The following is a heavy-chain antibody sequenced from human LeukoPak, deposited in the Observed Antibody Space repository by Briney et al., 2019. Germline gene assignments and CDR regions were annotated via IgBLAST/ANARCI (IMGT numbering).Heavy chain of an antibody. CDR2: ISYDGSNK. CDR1: GFTFSSYA. Sequence: QPGGSLRLSCAASGFTFSSYAMHWVRQAPGKGLEWVAVISYDGSNKYYADSVKGRFTISRDNSKNTLYLQMNSLRAEDTAVYYCAKPPNDDYYYYYMDVWGKGTTVTVSS. CDR3: AKPPNDDYYYYYMDV. V-gene: IGHV3-30*04. D-gene: IGHD3-16*01. J-gene: IGHJ6*03.